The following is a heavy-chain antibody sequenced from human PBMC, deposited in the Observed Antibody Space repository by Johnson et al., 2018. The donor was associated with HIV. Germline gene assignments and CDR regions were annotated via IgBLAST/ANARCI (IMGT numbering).Heavy chain of an antibody. CDR3: AKDGSDIVVVPAAPDAFDI. V-gene: IGHV3-23*04. Sequence: VLLVESGGGLVQPGGSLRLSCAASGFTFSSYAMSWVRQAPGKGLEWVSAISGSGGSTYYADSVKGRFTISRDNSKHTLYLQMNSLRAEDTAVYYCAKDGSDIVVVPAAPDAFDIWGQGTMVTVSS. J-gene: IGHJ3*02. CDR2: ISGSGGST. D-gene: IGHD2-2*01. CDR1: GFTFSSYA.